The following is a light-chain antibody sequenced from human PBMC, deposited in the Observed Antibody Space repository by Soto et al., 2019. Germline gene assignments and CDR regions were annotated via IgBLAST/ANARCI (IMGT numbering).Light chain of an antibody. Sequence: EIVLTQSPATLSLSPGERATLSCRASQSVGSYLAWYQQKPGQAPRLLIFDASNRATGIPARFSGSGSGTDFPLAISSLEPEDFAVYFCQQRGFWPLTFGGGTKVEIK. J-gene: IGKJ4*01. CDR1: QSVGSY. CDR3: QQRGFWPLT. CDR2: DAS. V-gene: IGKV3-11*01.